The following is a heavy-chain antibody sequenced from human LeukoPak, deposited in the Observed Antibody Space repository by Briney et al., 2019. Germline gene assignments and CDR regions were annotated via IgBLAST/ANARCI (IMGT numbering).Heavy chain of an antibody. CDR2: ISGSGGST. CDR1: GSTFSIYA. J-gene: IGHJ4*02. V-gene: IGHV3-23*01. D-gene: IGHD6-13*01. Sequence: GGSLRLSCAASGSTFSIYAMNWVRQAPGKGLEWLSTISGSGGSTYYADSVKGRFTISRDNSKNTVYLQMKSLRVEATAVYYCAKGLSAAGDYYFDYWGQGALVTVSS. CDR3: AKGLSAAGDYYFDY.